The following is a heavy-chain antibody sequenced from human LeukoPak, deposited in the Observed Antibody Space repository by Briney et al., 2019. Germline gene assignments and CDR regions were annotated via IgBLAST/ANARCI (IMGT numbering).Heavy chain of an antibody. CDR1: GFTFSSYG. J-gene: IGHJ3*02. Sequence: GGSLRLSCAASGFTFSSYGMHWVRQAPGKGPEWVAVISYDGSNKYYADSVKGRFTISRDNSKNTLYLQMNSLRAEDTAVYYCARKAGSSSGTPGAFDIWGQGTMVTVSS. V-gene: IGHV3-30*03. CDR3: ARKAGSSSGTPGAFDI. CDR2: ISYDGSNK. D-gene: IGHD6-6*01.